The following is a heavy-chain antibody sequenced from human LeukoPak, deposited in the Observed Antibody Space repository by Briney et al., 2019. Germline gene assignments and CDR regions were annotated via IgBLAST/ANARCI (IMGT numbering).Heavy chain of an antibody. J-gene: IGHJ4*02. CDR1: GGSVSSGSYY. CDR3: ARGACSGYPDY. D-gene: IGHD5-12*01. Sequence: SETLSLTCTVSGGSVSSGSYYWSWIRQPPGKGLEWIGYIYYSGSTNYNPSLKSRVTISVDTSKNQFSLKLSSVTAADTAVYYCARGACSGYPDYWGQGTLVTVSS. CDR2: IYYSGST. V-gene: IGHV4-61*01.